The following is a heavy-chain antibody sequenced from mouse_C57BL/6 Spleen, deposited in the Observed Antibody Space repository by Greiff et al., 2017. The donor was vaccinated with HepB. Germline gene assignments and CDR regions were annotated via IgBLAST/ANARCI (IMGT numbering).Heavy chain of an antibody. J-gene: IGHJ2*01. CDR1: GFTFNTYA. Sequence: DVHLVESGGGLVQPKGSLKLSCAASGFTFNTYAMHWVRQAPGKGLEWVARIRSKSSNYATYYADSVKDRFTISRDDSQSMLYLQMNNLKTEDTAMYYCVRDRDYYGSSYDFDYWGQGTTLTVSS. D-gene: IGHD1-1*01. CDR3: VRDRDYYGSSYDFDY. CDR2: IRSKSSNYAT. V-gene: IGHV10-3*01.